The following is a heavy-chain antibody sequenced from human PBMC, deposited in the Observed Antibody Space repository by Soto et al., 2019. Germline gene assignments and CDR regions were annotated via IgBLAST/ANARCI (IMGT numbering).Heavy chain of an antibody. D-gene: IGHD3-10*01. CDR1: GFTFSSYA. J-gene: IGHJ4*02. CDR3: AFNSGSGSYYFDY. CDR2: ISGGGETT. V-gene: IGHV3-23*01. Sequence: EVQLLESGGGLVQPGGSLRLSCAASGFTFSSYAMWWVRQAPGKGLECVSAISGGGETTYYADSVKGRFTISRDNSKNSLYLQMNSVRAEDTAVYYCAFNSGSGSYYFDYWGLGTLVTVSS.